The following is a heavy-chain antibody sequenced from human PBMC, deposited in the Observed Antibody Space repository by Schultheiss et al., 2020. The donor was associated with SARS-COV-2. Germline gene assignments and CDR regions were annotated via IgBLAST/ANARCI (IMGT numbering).Heavy chain of an antibody. D-gene: IGHD3-22*01. CDR2: ISRSGIST. Sequence: GGSLRLSCAASGFTFSTYAMSWVRQAPGKGLEWVSGISRSGISTYYADSVRGRFTISRDNSKNTLYLQMNGLRVEDTAVYYCVKDGLPYHDRDGQYNDALHIWGQGTIVTVSS. J-gene: IGHJ3*02. CDR1: GFTFSTYA. V-gene: IGHV3-23*01. CDR3: VKDGLPYHDRDGQYNDALHI.